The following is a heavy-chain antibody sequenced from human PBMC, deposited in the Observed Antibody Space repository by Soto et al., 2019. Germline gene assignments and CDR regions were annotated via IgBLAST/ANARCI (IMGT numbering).Heavy chain of an antibody. CDR1: GGTFSSYA. CDR2: IIPIFGTA. J-gene: IGHJ6*02. V-gene: IGHV1-69*13. Sequence: ASVKVSCKASGGTFSSYAISWVRQAPGQGLEWMGGIIPIFGTANYEQKFQGRVTITADESTSTAYMELSSMRSEDTAVYYCASITMVRGVINGYYYGMDVWGHGTTVTVYS. D-gene: IGHD3-10*01. CDR3: ASITMVRGVINGYYYGMDV.